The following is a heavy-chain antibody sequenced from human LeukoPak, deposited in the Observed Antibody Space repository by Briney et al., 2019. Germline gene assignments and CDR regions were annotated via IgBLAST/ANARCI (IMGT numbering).Heavy chain of an antibody. D-gene: IGHD5-24*01. J-gene: IGHJ5*02. V-gene: IGHV1-18*01. CDR1: GYTFTSYG. CDR3: AREIATTPDNWFDP. CDR2: ISAYNGNT. Sequence: ASVNVSCKASGYTFTSYGISWVRQAPGQGLEWMGWISAYNGNTNYAQKLQGRVTMTTDTSTSTAYMELRSLRSDDTAVYYCAREIATTPDNWFDPWGQGTLVTVSS.